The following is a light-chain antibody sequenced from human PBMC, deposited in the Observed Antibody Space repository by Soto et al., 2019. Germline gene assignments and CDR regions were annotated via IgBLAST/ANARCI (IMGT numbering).Light chain of an antibody. CDR2: KLS. V-gene: IGKV2-30*01. CDR1: QSLVYSDGNTY. CDR3: MQSIQIPKT. J-gene: IGKJ3*01. Sequence: EVVMSQSPVSLPVTLGQPASISCRSSQSLVYSDGNTYLNWFQQRPGQSPRRLIYKLSERDSGVPDRFSGSGSGTDFTLKISKVEAEDVAVYYCMQSIQIPKTFGPGSKVDNK.